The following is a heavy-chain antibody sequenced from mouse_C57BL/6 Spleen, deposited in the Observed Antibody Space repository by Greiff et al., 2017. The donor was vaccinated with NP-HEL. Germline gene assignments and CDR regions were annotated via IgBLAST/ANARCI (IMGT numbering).Heavy chain of an antibody. CDR2: INPSNGGT. J-gene: IGHJ1*03. V-gene: IGHV1-53*01. CDR1: GYTFTSYW. Sequence: QVQLKQPGTELVKPGASVKLSCKASGYTFTSYWMHWVKQRPGQGLEWIGNINPSNGGTNYNEKFKSKATLTVDKSSSTAYMQLSSLTSEDSAVYYCARPGPHYYGSSLWYFDVWGTGTTVTVSS. CDR3: ARPGPHYYGSSLWYFDV. D-gene: IGHD1-1*01.